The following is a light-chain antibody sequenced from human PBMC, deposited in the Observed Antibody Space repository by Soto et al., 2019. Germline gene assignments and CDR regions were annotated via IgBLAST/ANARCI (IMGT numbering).Light chain of an antibody. Sequence: EIVLTQSPGTLSLSPGERATLSCRASQSVSSNYLAWYQQKPGQAPRLLIYGASSRATGIPDRFSGSGSGTEFTLTISRLEPEDFAVYYCQQYGSSPREFGQGTEVEIK. J-gene: IGKJ1*01. CDR2: GAS. V-gene: IGKV3-20*01. CDR3: QQYGSSPRE. CDR1: QSVSSNY.